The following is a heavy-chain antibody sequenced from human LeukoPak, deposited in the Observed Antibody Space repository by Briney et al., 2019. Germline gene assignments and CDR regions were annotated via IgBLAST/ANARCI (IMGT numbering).Heavy chain of an antibody. D-gene: IGHD4-17*01. Sequence: GGSLRLSCAASGFTFTNAWMSWVRQAPGEGLEWVGHIKSKTDGGTSDYAAPVKGRFTISRDDSKDTLYLQMNSLNTEDIAVYFCATEYYGAYSYWGQGTLVTVSS. V-gene: IGHV3-15*01. CDR3: ATEYYGAYSY. CDR2: IKSKTDGGTS. CDR1: GFTFTNAW. J-gene: IGHJ4*02.